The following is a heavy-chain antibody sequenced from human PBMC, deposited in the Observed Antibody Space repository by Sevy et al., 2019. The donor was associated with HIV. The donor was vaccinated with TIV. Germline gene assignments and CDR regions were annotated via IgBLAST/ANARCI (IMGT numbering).Heavy chain of an antibody. J-gene: IGHJ4*02. D-gene: IGHD1-26*01. CDR1: GFTFSSYV. CDR2: IWDDGSDK. CDR3: ARDLVGATSD. V-gene: IGHV3-30*04. Sequence: GGSLRLSCAASGFTFSSYVMHWVRQAPGKWLEWVALIWDDGSDKYYADSVKGRFTISRDNSKNMLYLQMNSLRPEDTAVYYCARDLVGATSDWGQGTLVTVSS.